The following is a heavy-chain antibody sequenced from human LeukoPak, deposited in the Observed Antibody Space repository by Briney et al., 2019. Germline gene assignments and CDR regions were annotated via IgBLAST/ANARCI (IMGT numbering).Heavy chain of an antibody. Sequence: PGGSLRLSCAASGFTFSSYSINWVRQAPGKGLEWVSYISSSSTIYYADSVKGRFTISRDNAKNSLYLQMNSLRAEDTAVYYCARDSCSGGSCYLDYWGQGTLVTVSS. D-gene: IGHD2-15*01. V-gene: IGHV3-48*01. J-gene: IGHJ4*02. CDR2: ISSSSTI. CDR3: ARDSCSGGSCYLDY. CDR1: GFTFSSYS.